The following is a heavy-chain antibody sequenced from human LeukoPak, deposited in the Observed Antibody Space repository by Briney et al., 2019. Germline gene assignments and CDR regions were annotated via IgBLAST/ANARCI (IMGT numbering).Heavy chain of an antibody. J-gene: IGHJ5*02. CDR2: IYYSGST. CDR1: GGSISSYY. D-gene: IGHD5-12*01. Sequence: PSETLSLTCTVSGGSISSYYWSWIRQPPGKGLEWIGYIYYSGSTNYNPSLKSRVTISVDTSKNQFSLKLSSVTAADTAVYYCARGPILYSGYDGGSWFDPWGQGTLVTVSS. CDR3: ARGPILYSGYDGGSWFDP. V-gene: IGHV4-59*01.